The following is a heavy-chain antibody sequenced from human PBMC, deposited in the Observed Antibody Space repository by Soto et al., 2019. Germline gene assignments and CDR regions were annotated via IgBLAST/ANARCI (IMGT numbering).Heavy chain of an antibody. Sequence: ASVKVSCKASGGTFSSYAISWVRQAPGQGLEWMGGIIPIFGTANYAQKFQGRVTITADESTSTAYMELSSLRSEDTAVYYCARDGSLRPDVWGQGTTVTVSS. V-gene: IGHV1-69*13. J-gene: IGHJ6*02. D-gene: IGHD1-1*01. CDR2: IIPIFGTA. CDR3: ARDGSLRPDV. CDR1: GGTFSSYA.